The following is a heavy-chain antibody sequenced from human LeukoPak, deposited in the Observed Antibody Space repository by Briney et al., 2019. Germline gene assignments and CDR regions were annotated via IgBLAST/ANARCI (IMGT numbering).Heavy chain of an antibody. J-gene: IGHJ4*02. D-gene: IGHD4-17*01. CDR2: IYYSGST. V-gene: IGHV4-31*03. CDR1: GGSISSGGYY. CDR3: AREYGDPYGEFDY. Sequence: SETLSLTCTVSGGSISSGGYYWSWIRQHPGKGLEWIGYIYYSGSTYYNPSLKSRVTISVDTSKNQFSLKLSSVTAADTAVYYCAREYGDPYGEFDYWGQGTLVTVSS.